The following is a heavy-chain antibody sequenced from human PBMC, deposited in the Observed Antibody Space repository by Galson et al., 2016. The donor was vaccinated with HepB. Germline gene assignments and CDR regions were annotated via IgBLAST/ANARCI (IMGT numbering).Heavy chain of an antibody. D-gene: IGHD1-1*01. J-gene: IGHJ3*02. V-gene: IGHV1-18*01. CDR2: ISPYNGNT. CDR3: ARDDNGIAFEI. CDR1: GYTFTSHG. Sequence: SVKVSCKASGYTFTSHGISWVRHAPGQGLEWMGWISPYNGNTNYAQKLQGRVSMITDTSTSTAYMGLRSLRSDDTALYYCARDDNGIAFEIWGQGTMVTVSS.